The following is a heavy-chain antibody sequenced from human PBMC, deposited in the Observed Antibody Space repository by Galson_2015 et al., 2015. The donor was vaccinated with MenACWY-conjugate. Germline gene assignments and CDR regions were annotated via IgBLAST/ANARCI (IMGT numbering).Heavy chain of an antibody. Sequence: SLRLSCAASGFTFTSHALHWVRQAPGEGLQWVAVISSDTTGKFYAESVRGRFSISRDNYKNTVSLQMNSLRRDDTALYHCVRAAYAGVLGAFDPWGQGTLGTVSS. CDR2: ISSDTTGK. CDR3: VRAAYAGVLGAFDP. D-gene: IGHD2-8*01. J-gene: IGHJ5*02. CDR1: GFTFTSHA. V-gene: IGHV3-30*01.